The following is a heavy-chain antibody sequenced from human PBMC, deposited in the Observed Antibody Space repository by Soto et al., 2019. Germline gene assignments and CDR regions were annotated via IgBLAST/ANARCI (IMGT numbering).Heavy chain of an antibody. V-gene: IGHV3-9*01. CDR1: GFSFDEYA. Sequence: EVQLVESVGTLVQPGRSLRLSCAASGFSFDEYAMHWVRQVPGKGLEWVSGVSWNSGTVGYGDSVKGRFTISRDNDKTSLYLQLNSLRAEDTAMYDCAKGFCSSAKCYTYSYMDVWGKGTAVTVSS. J-gene: IGHJ6*03. CDR2: VSWNSGTV. D-gene: IGHD2-2*01. CDR3: AKGFCSSAKCYTYSYMDV.